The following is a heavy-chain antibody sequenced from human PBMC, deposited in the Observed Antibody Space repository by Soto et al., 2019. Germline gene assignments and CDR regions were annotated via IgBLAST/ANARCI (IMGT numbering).Heavy chain of an antibody. CDR1: GFTFSGSA. D-gene: IGHD3-16*01. J-gene: IGHJ4*02. Sequence: GGSLRLSCAASGFTFSGSAMHWVRQASGKGLEWVGRIRSKANIKATEFAASVKGRFTIPRDVSKNTAYLQRNSLKPEDRAVYSCTRGGDGGYYFDYWGQGTLVTVSS. CDR2: IRSKANIKAT. CDR3: TRGGDGGYYFDY. V-gene: IGHV3-73*01.